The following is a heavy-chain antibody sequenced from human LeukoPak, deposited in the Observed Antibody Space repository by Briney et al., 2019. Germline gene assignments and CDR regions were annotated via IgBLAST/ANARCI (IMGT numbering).Heavy chain of an antibody. CDR3: AREYCSSTSCYPDI. D-gene: IGHD2-2*01. V-gene: IGHV1-18*01. J-gene: IGHJ3*02. CDR2: ISAYNGNT. Sequence: ASVKVSCKSSGYTFTSYGISWVRQAPGQGLEWMGWISAYNGNTNYAQKLQGRVTMTTDTSTSTAYMELRSLRSDVTAVYYCAREYCSSTSCYPDIWGQGTMVTVSS. CDR1: GYTFTSYG.